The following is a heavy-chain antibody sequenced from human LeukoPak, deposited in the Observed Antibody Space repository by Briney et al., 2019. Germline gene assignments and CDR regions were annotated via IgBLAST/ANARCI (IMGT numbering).Heavy chain of an antibody. Sequence: GGSLRLSCVASGFTISGYGFNWVRQAPGKGLEWIAYINCGSSIIYCADSVRRRFTISRDNAKNSVYLQMNILRDEATALYCCAGRAFDIWGEGTIVTVSS. J-gene: IGHJ3*02. V-gene: IGHV3-48*02. CDR3: AGRAFDI. CDR1: GFTISGYG. CDR2: INCGSSII.